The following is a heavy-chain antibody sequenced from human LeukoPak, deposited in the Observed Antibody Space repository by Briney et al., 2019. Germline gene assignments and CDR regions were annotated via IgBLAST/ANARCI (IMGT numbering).Heavy chain of an antibody. D-gene: IGHD5-12*01. CDR2: ISGSGGST. Sequence: GGSLRLSCAASEFTFSGYAMNWVRQAPGKGLEWVSAISGSGGSTYYADSVKGRFTISRDNAKNSLYLQMNSLRAEDTAVYYCARDSGLYYYYYMDVWGKGTTVTISS. V-gene: IGHV3-23*01. J-gene: IGHJ6*03. CDR1: EFTFSGYA. CDR3: ARDSGLYYYYYMDV.